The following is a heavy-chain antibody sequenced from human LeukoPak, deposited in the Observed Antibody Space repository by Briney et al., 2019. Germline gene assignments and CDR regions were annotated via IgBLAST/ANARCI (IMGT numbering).Heavy chain of an antibody. D-gene: IGHD2-2*01. CDR3: ARAGRYCSSTSCWRYFQH. CDR1: GGSISSYY. CDR2: INHSGST. Sequence: SETLSLTCTVSGGSISSYYWSWIRQPPGKGLEWIGEINHSGSTNYNPSLKSRVTISVDTSKNQFSLKLSSVTAADTAVYYCARAGRYCSSTSCWRYFQHWGQGTLVTVSS. V-gene: IGHV4-34*01. J-gene: IGHJ1*01.